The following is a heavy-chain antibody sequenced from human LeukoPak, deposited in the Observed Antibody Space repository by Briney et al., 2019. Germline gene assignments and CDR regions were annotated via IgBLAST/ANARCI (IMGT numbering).Heavy chain of an antibody. D-gene: IGHD3-16*01. J-gene: IGHJ4*02. CDR3: AKGPYTFGGVNDY. CDR2: ISGDGGST. V-gene: IGHV3-43*02. Sequence: GGSLRLSCAASGFTFDDYAMHWVRQAPGKGLEWVSLISGDGGSTYYADSVKGRFTISRDNSKNTLYLQMNSLRAEDTAVYYCAKGPYTFGGVNDYWGQGTLVTVSS. CDR1: GFTFDDYA.